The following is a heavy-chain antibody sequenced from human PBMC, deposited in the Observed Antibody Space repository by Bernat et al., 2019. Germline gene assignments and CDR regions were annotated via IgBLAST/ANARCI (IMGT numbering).Heavy chain of an antibody. J-gene: IGHJ4*02. V-gene: IGHV1-69*02. CDR3: ASIAVAGPFDY. Sequence: QVQLVQSGAEVKKPGSSVKVSCKASGGTFSSYTISWVRQAPGQGLGWMGRIIPILGIANYAQKFQGRVTITADKSTSTAYMELSSLRSEDTAVYYCASIAVAGPFDYGGQGTLVTVSS. CDR2: IIPILGIA. D-gene: IGHD6-19*01. CDR1: GGTFSSYT.